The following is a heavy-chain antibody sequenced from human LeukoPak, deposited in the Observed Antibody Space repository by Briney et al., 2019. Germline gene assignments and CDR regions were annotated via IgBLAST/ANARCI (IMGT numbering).Heavy chain of an antibody. V-gene: IGHV1-2*02. J-gene: IGHJ4*02. CDR2: INPNSGGT. CDR3: ARGSYGDYEGYDY. D-gene: IGHD4-17*01. Sequence: ASVKVSCKASGYTFTGYYMHWVRQAPGQGLEWMGWINPNSGGTNYAQKFQGRVTMTRDTSISTAYMELSRLRSDDTAVYYCARGSYGDYEGYDYWGQGTLVTVSS. CDR1: GYTFTGYY.